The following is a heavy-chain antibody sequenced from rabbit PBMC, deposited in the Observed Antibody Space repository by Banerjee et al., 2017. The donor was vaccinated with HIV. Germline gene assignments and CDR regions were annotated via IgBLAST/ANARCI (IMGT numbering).Heavy chain of an antibody. Sequence: QSLEESGGDLVQPEGSLTLTCKASGFDFSSNAMCWVRQAPGKGLEWIACIHAGSSGVTTYASWAKGRFTISKTSSTTVTLQMTSLTAADTATYFCAREDFSYDDYGDYDLWGQGTLVTVS. V-gene: IGHV1S40*01. J-gene: IGHJ3*01. CDR2: IHAGSSGVT. CDR3: AREDFSYDDYGDYDL. CDR1: GFDFSSNA. D-gene: IGHD2-1*01.